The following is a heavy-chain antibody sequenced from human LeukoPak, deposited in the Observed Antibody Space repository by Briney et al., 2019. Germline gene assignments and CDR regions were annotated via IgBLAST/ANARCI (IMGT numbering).Heavy chain of an antibody. CDR1: GFTFSSYW. J-gene: IGHJ1*01. V-gene: IGHV3-7*01. CDR3: TRNIESIAAAGRRYFQH. Sequence: GGSLRLSCAASGFTFSSYWMSWVRQAPGKGLEWVANIKQDGSEKYYVDSVKGRFTISRDNAKNSLYLQMNSLRAEDTAVYYYTRNIESIAAAGRRYFQHWGQGTLVTVSS. CDR2: IKQDGSEK. D-gene: IGHD6-13*01.